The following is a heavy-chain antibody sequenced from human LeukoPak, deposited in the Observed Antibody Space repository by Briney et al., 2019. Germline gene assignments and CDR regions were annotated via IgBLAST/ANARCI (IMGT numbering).Heavy chain of an antibody. CDR2: IKQDGSDK. CDR1: GFAFSNYW. Sequence: GGSLRLSCAASGFAFSNYWMTWVRQAPGKGLEWVANIKQDGSDKYYVDSVRGRFAISRDNAKSSLFLQMNSLRAEDTAVCYCARDSGWFRFDYWGQGTLVTVSS. V-gene: IGHV3-7*03. J-gene: IGHJ4*02. D-gene: IGHD6-13*01. CDR3: ARDSGWFRFDY.